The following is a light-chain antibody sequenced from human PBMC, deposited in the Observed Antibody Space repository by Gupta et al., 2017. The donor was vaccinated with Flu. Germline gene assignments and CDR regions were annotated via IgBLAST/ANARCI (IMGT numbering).Light chain of an antibody. CDR1: QTILHSSNNKNY. Sequence: DIVMTQSPESLAVSLGEEATINCKSSQTILHSSNNKNYLAWYQHKAGQSPKLLIYWASTRDSGVPDRFTGGGSGTEFTLTINSLQAEDVAVYYCQQYYNRPLTVGGGTKVEI. J-gene: IGKJ4*01. CDR2: WAS. CDR3: QQYYNRPLT. V-gene: IGKV4-1*01.